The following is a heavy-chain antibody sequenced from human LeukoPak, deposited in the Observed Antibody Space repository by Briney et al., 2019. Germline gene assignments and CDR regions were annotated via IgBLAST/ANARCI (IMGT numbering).Heavy chain of an antibody. CDR1: GFTFSNYC. CDR2: IKQDGSEK. CDR3: ARARIAAAGTYWYFDL. Sequence: GGSLRLSCAASGFTFSNYCMSWVRQAPGKGLEWVVNIKQDGSEKYYVDSGKGRFTISRDNAKNSLYLQMNSLRAEDTAVYYCARARIAAAGTYWYFDLWGRGTLVTVSS. D-gene: IGHD6-13*01. J-gene: IGHJ2*01. V-gene: IGHV3-7*01.